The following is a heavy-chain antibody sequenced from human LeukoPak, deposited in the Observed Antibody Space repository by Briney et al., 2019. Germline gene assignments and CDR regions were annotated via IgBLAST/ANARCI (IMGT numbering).Heavy chain of an antibody. CDR1: GGSISSGSYY. J-gene: IGHJ6*02. V-gene: IGHV4-61*02. D-gene: IGHD3-9*01. Sequence: SETLSLTCTVSGGSISSGSYYWSWIRQPAGKGLEWIGRIYTSGSTNYNPSLKSRVTISVDTSKNQFSLKLSSVTAADTAVYYCARDRLTGYYYYYYGMDVWGQGTTVTVSS. CDR2: IYTSGST. CDR3: ARDRLTGYYYYYYGMDV.